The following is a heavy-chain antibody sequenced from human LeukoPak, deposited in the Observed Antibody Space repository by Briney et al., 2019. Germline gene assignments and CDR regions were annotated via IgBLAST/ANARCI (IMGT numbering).Heavy chain of an antibody. CDR1: GGSISSGSYY. D-gene: IGHD2-2*01. Sequence: SETLSLTCTVSGGSISSGSYYWSWIWQPAGKGLEWIGRIYTSGSTNYNPSLKSRVTISVDTSKNQFSLKLSSVTAADTAVYYCARDLDCSSTSCYNYYYYYMDVWGKGTTVTVSS. CDR3: ARDLDCSSTSCYNYYYYYMDV. CDR2: IYTSGST. V-gene: IGHV4-61*02. J-gene: IGHJ6*03.